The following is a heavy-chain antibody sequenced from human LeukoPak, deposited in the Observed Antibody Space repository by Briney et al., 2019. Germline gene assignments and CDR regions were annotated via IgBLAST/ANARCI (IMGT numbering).Heavy chain of an antibody. V-gene: IGHV5-51*01. CDR1: GYNFTTYW. D-gene: IGHD3-3*01. CDR3: ARPDYDLSYGMDV. Sequence: HGESLKISCKGSGYNFTTYWIGWVRQMPGKGLEWMGIIYPGDSDTRYSPCFQGQVTISADKSISTAYLQWSSLKASDTAMYYCARPDYDLSYGMDVWGQGTTVTVSS. CDR2: IYPGDSDT. J-gene: IGHJ6*02.